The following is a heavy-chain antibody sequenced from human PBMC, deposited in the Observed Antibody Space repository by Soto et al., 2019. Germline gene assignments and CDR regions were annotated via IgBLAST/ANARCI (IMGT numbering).Heavy chain of an antibody. D-gene: IGHD3-3*01. V-gene: IGHV3-11*06. Sequence: GGSLRLSCAASGFTFINYYMSWIRQAPGKWLEWVAHINFSKSYTNYADSVKGRFTISRDNAKSSLYLQMNSLRAEDTAVYYCARGSILDSWGPGTLVTVSS. CDR3: ARGSILDS. CDR1: GFTFINYY. J-gene: IGHJ1*01. CDR2: INFSKSYT.